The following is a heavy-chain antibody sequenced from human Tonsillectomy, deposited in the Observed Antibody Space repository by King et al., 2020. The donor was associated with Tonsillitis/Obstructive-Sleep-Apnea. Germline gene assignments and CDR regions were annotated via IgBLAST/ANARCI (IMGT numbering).Heavy chain of an antibody. CDR3: ARDWGGDSAVFDY. V-gene: IGHV3-7*04. J-gene: IGHJ4*02. D-gene: IGHD2-21*02. CDR2: VRQDGSEK. CDR1: GFTLSSYW. Sequence: VQLVESGGGLVQPGGSLRLSCAASGFTLSSYWMSWVRQAPGRGLEGVANVRQDGSEKYYVDSVKGRFTISRDNAKNSLFLQMDSLRAEDTAVYYCARDWGGDSAVFDYWGQGTLVTVSS.